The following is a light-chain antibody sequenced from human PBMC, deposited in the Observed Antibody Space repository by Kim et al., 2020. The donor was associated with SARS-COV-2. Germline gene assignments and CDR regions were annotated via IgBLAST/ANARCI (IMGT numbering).Light chain of an antibody. J-gene: IGKJ2*01. CDR3: LRHYNTPPYT. V-gene: IGKV4-1*01. CDR2: WAS. CDR1: QSVLYSSNNKNY. Sequence: ATINCKSRQSVLYSSNNKNYLAWYQQKPGQPPNLLIYWASTRASGVPDRFSGSGSGTDFTLTISSLQTEDVAVYYCLRHYNTPPYTFGQGTKVEI.